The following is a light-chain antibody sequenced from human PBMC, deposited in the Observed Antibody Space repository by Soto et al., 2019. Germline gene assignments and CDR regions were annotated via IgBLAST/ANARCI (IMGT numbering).Light chain of an antibody. Sequence: QSVLTQPASVSGSPGQTITISCTGTSSDIGDYKYVSWYVQHPGKAPKVIIYEVSNRPSGISNRFSGSKSGNTASLTISELQAEDEADYYCSSYTAITTGVVFGGGTKVTVL. CDR2: EVS. CDR1: SSDIGDYKY. J-gene: IGLJ3*02. CDR3: SSYTAITTGVV. V-gene: IGLV2-14*01.